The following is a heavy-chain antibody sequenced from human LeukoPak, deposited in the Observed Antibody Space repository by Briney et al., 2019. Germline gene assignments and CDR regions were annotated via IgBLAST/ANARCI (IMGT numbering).Heavy chain of an antibody. J-gene: IGHJ4*02. D-gene: IGHD1-26*01. Sequence: ASVKVSCKASGYTFTSYGISWVRQAPGQGLGWMGWISAYNGNTNYAQKFQGRVTMTRDMSTSTVYMELSSLRSEDTAVYYCARDAVRLSGSPNDYWGQGTLVTVSS. CDR1: GYTFTSYG. CDR2: ISAYNGNT. CDR3: ARDAVRLSGSPNDY. V-gene: IGHV1-18*01.